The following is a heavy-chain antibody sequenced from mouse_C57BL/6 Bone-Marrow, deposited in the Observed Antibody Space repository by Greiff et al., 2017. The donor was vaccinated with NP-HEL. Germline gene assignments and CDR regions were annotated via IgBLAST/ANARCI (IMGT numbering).Heavy chain of an antibody. D-gene: IGHD2-4*01. CDR1: GFTFSDYY. V-gene: IGHV5-12*01. CDR2: ISNGGGST. CDR3: ARHLVYDYDAMDY. Sequence: EVQRVESGGGLVQPGGSLKLSCAASGFTFSDYYMYWVRQTPEKRLEWVAYISNGGGSTYYPDTVKGRFTISRDNAKNTLYLQMSRLKSEDTAMYYCARHLVYDYDAMDYWGQGTSVTVSS. J-gene: IGHJ4*01.